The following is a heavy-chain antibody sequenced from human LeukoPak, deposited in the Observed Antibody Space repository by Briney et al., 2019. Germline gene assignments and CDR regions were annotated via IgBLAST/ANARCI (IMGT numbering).Heavy chain of an antibody. CDR2: IYYIGST. CDR1: GDSIRSSPYY. Sequence: SETLSLTCTVSGDSIRSSPYYWGWVRQPPGKGLEWIGSIYYIGSTHYNPSLKRRVTISVDTSKNQFSLKLSSVTAADTAVYYCARNGAAYSGYDYPFDYWGQGTLVTVSS. V-gene: IGHV4-39*01. D-gene: IGHD5-12*01. CDR3: ARNGAAYSGYDYPFDY. J-gene: IGHJ4*02.